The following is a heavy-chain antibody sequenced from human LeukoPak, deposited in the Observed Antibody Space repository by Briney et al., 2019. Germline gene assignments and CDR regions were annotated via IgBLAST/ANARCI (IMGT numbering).Heavy chain of an antibody. CDR3: ANRVVVIRVIVLGLYKVAYYFAS. CDR2: ISDSGGRT. Sequence: GGSLRLSCAASGFSFDEYTLHWVRQAPGKGLEWVAGISDSGGRTDYADSVKGRFTISRDNPKNSLYLQMNSLRAEDTALYLCANRVVVIRVIVLGLYKVAYYFASWGQGALGTVSS. CDR1: GFSFDEYT. V-gene: IGHV3-23*01. J-gene: IGHJ4*02. D-gene: IGHD2-8*02.